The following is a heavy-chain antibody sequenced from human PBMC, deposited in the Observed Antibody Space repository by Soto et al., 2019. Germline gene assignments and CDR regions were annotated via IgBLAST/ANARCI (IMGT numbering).Heavy chain of an antibody. CDR3: ARSSGYATPLDQ. CDR2: IYFRGTT. Sequence: PSETLSLTCAVSGGSINNFYWSWIRQPPGKALAWLGYIYFRGTTYYHPSLESRVTISLDASKNQFSLNLSSMTAADTAVYFCARSSGYATPLDQWGQGTLVTVSS. J-gene: IGHJ4*02. D-gene: IGHD3-22*01. V-gene: IGHV4-59*01. CDR1: GGSINNFY.